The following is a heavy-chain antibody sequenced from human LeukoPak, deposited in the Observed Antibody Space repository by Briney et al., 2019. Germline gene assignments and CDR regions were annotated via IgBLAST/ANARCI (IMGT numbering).Heavy chain of an antibody. D-gene: IGHD2-2*01. CDR2: MNPNSGNT. J-gene: IGHJ2*01. CDR3: ATGGVVVVPAATATPFDL. CDR1: GYTYTSYD. Sequence: ASVKVSYKPSGYTYTSYDINSVRQATRQGREWMGWMNPNSGNTGYAQKFQGRVTITRNTSISTAYMELSSLRSEDTAVYYCATGGVVVVPAATATPFDLWGRGTLVTVSS. V-gene: IGHV1-8*03.